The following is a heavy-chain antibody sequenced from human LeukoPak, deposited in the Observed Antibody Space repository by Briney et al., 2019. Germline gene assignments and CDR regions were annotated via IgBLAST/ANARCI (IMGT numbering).Heavy chain of an antibody. Sequence: SEILSLTCAVYGGSFSGYYWSWIRQPPGKGLEWIGEINHSGSTNYNPSLKSRVTISVDASKNQFSLKLSSVTAADTAVYYCARWANRNTVNDAFDIWGQGTMVTVSS. CDR3: ARWANRNTVNDAFDI. CDR2: INHSGST. J-gene: IGHJ3*02. V-gene: IGHV4-34*01. D-gene: IGHD1-14*01. CDR1: GGSFSGYY.